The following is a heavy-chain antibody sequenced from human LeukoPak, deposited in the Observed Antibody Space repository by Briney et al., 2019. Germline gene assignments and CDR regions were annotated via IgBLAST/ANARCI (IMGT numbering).Heavy chain of an antibody. J-gene: IGHJ4*02. V-gene: IGHV4-34*01. D-gene: IGHD2-8*01. CDR3: ARGSCTNGVCYRFDY. Sequence: PSETLSLTCAVHGGSFSGYYWSWIRQPPGKGLEWIGEINHSGSTNYNPSLKSRVTISVDTSKNQFSLKLSSVTAADTAVYYCARGSCTNGVCYRFDYWGQGTLVTVSS. CDR2: INHSGST. CDR1: GGSFSGYY.